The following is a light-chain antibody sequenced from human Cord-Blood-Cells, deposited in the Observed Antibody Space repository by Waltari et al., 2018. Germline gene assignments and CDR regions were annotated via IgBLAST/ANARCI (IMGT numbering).Light chain of an antibody. V-gene: IGLV2-11*01. CDR3: CSYAGSYTYV. CDR2: DVS. J-gene: IGLJ1*01. CDR1: SSDVGGYNY. Sequence: QSALTQPRSVSGSPGQSVTISCTGTSSDVGGYNYVSWYQQHPGKAPKLMIYDVSKRPSGFPDRFSGSKSGNTASLTISGLQAEDDADYYCCSYAGSYTYVFGTGTKVTVL.